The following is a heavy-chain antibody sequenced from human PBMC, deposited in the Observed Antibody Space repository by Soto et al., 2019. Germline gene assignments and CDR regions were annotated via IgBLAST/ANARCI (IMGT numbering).Heavy chain of an antibody. V-gene: IGHV3-33*01. CDR3: AREMGEYSSGWFAFDI. D-gene: IGHD6-19*01. Sequence: QVQLVESGGGVVQPGRSLRLSCAASGFTFSSYGMHWVRQAPGKGLEWVAVIWYDGSNKYYADSVKGRFTISRDNSQNSLDLEMNSLRADDTAVYYCAREMGEYSSGWFAFDIWGQGTMVTVSS. J-gene: IGHJ3*02. CDR2: IWYDGSNK. CDR1: GFTFSSYG.